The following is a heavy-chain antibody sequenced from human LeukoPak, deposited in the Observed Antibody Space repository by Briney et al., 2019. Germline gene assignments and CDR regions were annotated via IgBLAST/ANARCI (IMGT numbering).Heavy chain of an antibody. CDR2: ISSSGSTI. CDR3: ATSFGELPTPFAY. D-gene: IGHD3-10*01. Sequence: AGGALRLSCAASGFTFSDYYMSWIRQAPGKGLEWVSYISSSGSTIYYADSVKGRFTISRDNAKNSLYLQMNSLRAEDTAVYYCATSFGELPTPFAYWGQGTLVTVSS. J-gene: IGHJ4*02. CDR1: GFTFSDYY. V-gene: IGHV3-11*01.